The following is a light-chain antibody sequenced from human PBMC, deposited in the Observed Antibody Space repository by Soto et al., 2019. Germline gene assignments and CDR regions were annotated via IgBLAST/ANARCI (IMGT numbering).Light chain of an antibody. CDR3: SSYTGSNTRV. J-gene: IGLJ3*02. CDR2: DVS. CDR1: SSDVGAYNY. V-gene: IGLV2-14*03. Sequence: QSALTQPASVSGSPGQSLTISCTGTSSDVGAYNYVSWYQQHPGTAPKVMIFDVSNRPSGLSNRFSGSKSCHSASLTISGLQAEDEADYYWSSYTGSNTRVFGGGTKVNVL.